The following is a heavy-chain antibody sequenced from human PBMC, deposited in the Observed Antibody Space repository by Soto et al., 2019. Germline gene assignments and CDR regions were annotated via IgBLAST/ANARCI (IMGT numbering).Heavy chain of an antibody. CDR1: GFTFSNAW. CDR3: AKDLTMIVVDHKPPFDY. D-gene: IGHD3-22*01. CDR2: IKSKTDGGTT. V-gene: IGHV3-15*01. J-gene: IGHJ4*02. Sequence: GGSLRLSCAASGFTFSNAWMSWVRQAPGKGLEWVGRIKSKTDGGTTDYAAPVKGRFTISRDDSKNTLYLQMNSLRAEDTAVYYCAKDLTMIVVDHKPPFDYWGQGTLVTAPQ.